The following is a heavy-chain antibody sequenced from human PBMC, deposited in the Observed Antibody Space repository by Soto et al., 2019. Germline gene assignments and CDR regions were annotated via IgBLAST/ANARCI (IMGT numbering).Heavy chain of an antibody. CDR3: ARSQGSSTSLEIYYYYYYGMDV. D-gene: IGHD2-2*01. CDR1: GGKFGSYA. J-gene: IGHJ6*02. CDR2: IIPIPGTA. Sequence: SSLKVSCKASGGKFGSYAISWVRQDPGQGLEWMGGIIPIPGTANYAQKFQGRVTIAADESTSTAYMELSSLRSEDTAVYYCARSQGSSTSLEIYYYYYYGMDVWGQGTTVSVSS. V-gene: IGHV1-69*13.